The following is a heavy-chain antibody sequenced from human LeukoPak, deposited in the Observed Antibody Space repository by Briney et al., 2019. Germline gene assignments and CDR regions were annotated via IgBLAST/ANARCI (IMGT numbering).Heavy chain of an antibody. CDR2: IRYDGSNK. J-gene: IGHJ6*03. CDR3: AKDGGSIAAYYYYYMDV. D-gene: IGHD6-6*01. V-gene: IGHV3-30*02. CDR1: GFTFDDYA. Sequence: GGSLRLSCAASGFTFDDYAMHWVRQAPGKGLEWVAFIRYDGSNKYYADSVKGRFTISRDNSKNTLYLQMNSLRAEDTAVYYCAKDGGSIAAYYYYYMDVWGKGTTVTISS.